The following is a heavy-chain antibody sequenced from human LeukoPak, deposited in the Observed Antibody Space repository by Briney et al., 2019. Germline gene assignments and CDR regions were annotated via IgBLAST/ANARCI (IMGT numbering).Heavy chain of an antibody. Sequence: SVKVSCKASGGTFSSYAISWVRQAPGQGLEWMGGIIPIFGTANYAQKFQGRVTITADKSTSTAYMELSSLRSEDTAVYYCARESCSGGSCYLGAFDIWGQGTMVTVSS. CDR1: GGTFSSYA. CDR2: IIPIFGTA. J-gene: IGHJ3*02. V-gene: IGHV1-69*06. D-gene: IGHD2-15*01. CDR3: ARESCSGGSCYLGAFDI.